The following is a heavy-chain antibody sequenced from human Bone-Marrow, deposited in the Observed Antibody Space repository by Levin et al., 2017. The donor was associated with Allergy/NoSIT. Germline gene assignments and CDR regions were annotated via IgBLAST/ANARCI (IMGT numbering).Heavy chain of an antibody. CDR1: GYRFTSYW. J-gene: IGHJ4*02. CDR3: ARRSISAYNFDY. V-gene: IGHV5-51*01. Sequence: RGESLKISCNSSGYRFTSYWIAWVRQMPGKGLEWMGIIFPGDSHTRNSPSFQGQVTISVDKSINTTYLQWSSLKASDTAMYYCARRSISAYNFDYWGQGTLVIVSS. D-gene: IGHD3-16*01. CDR2: IFPGDSHT.